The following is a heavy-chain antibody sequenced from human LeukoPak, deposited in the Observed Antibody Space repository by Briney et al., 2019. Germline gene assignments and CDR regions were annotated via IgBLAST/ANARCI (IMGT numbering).Heavy chain of an antibody. Sequence: ASVKVSCTASGYTFTGYYMHWVRQAPGQGLEWMGWINPNSGGTNYAQKFQGWVTMTRDTSISTAYMELSRLRSDDTAVYYCARGGYSGYGSMDVWGKGTTVTVSS. CDR1: GYTFTGYY. CDR3: ARGGYSGYGSMDV. V-gene: IGHV1-2*04. J-gene: IGHJ6*04. D-gene: IGHD5-12*01. CDR2: INPNSGGT.